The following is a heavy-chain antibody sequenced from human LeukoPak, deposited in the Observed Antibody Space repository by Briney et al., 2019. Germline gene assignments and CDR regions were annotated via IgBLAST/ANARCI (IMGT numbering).Heavy chain of an antibody. CDR2: IWYDGSNK. Sequence: GGSLRLSCAASGFTFSSYGMHWVRQAPGKGLEWVAVIWYDGSNKYYADSVKGRFTISRDNSRNTLYLQMNSLRAEDTAVYYCARDRYSGSYYGDYYYGMDVWGQGTTVTVSS. CDR3: ARDRYSGSYYGDYYYGMDV. J-gene: IGHJ6*02. D-gene: IGHD1-26*01. CDR1: GFTFSSYG. V-gene: IGHV3-33*01.